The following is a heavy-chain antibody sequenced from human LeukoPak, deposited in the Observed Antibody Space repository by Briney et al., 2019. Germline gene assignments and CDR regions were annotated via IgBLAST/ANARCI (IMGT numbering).Heavy chain of an antibody. D-gene: IGHD3-10*01. CDR1: GFTFSSYS. Sequence: GGSLRLSCAASGFTFSSYSMNWVRQAPGKGLEWVSSISSSSSYIYYADSVKGRFTISRDNAKNSLYLQMNSLRAEDTAVYYCARRYGSGSYYNIYGMDVWGQGTTVTVSS. CDR3: ARRYGSGSYYNIYGMDV. V-gene: IGHV3-21*01. CDR2: ISSSSSYI. J-gene: IGHJ6*02.